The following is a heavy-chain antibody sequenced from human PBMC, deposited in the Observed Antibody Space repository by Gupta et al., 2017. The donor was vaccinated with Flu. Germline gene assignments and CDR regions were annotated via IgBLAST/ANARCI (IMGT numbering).Heavy chain of an antibody. CDR1: GFTFSTYA. Sequence: VQLLESGGGLVQPGGSLRLSCAASGFTFSTYAMSWVRQAPGEGLEWVSHISGSGAKTYYADSEKGRFTISRDNSKNTLYLQMMSLRAEDTAVYYCAKDRSDYYDTSGPDAFDIWGQGTVVIVSS. CDR2: ISGSGAKT. V-gene: IGHV3-23*01. D-gene: IGHD3-22*01. CDR3: AKDRSDYYDTSGPDAFDI. J-gene: IGHJ3*02.